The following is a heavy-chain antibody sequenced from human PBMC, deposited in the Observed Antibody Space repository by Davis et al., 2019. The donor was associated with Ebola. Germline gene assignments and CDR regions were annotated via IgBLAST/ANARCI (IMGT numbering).Heavy chain of an antibody. CDR2: ITYDGSNK. CDR1: GFTFNIFD. CDR3: AREGLLWFGELLYHRHGMDV. D-gene: IGHD3-10*01. V-gene: IGHV3-30*19. Sequence: GESLKISCAASGFTFNIFDMHWVRQAPGKGLEWVAIITYDGSNKYYADSVKDRFTISRDNSKNTMYLQMNSLRAEDTAVYYCAREGLLWFGELLYHRHGMDVWGKGTTVTVSS. J-gene: IGHJ6*04.